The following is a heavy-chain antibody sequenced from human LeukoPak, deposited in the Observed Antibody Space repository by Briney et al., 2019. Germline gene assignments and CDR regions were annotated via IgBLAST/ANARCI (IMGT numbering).Heavy chain of an antibody. CDR2: IYYSGST. V-gene: IGHV4-59*01. D-gene: IGHD4-17*01. J-gene: IGHJ6*02. CDR1: GGSISSYY. CDR3: ARVDYGDYPYYYYYGMDV. Sequence: SETLPLTCTVSGGSISSYYWSWIRQPPGKGLEWIGYIYYSGSTNYNPSLKSRVTISVDTSKNQFSLKLSSVTAADTAVYYCARVDYGDYPYYYYYGMDVWGQGTTVTVSS.